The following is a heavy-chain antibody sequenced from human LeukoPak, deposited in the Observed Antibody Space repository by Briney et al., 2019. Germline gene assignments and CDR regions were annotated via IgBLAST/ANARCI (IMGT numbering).Heavy chain of an antibody. J-gene: IGHJ4*02. Sequence: PSETLSLTCAVYGGSFSGYYWSWIRQPPGKGLEWIGYIYYSGSTNYNPSLKSRVTISVDTSKNQFSLKLSSVTAADTAVYYCARGSSSSWGDFDYWGQGTLVTVSS. D-gene: IGHD6-13*01. CDR1: GGSFSGYY. CDR3: ARGSSSSWGDFDY. CDR2: IYYSGST. V-gene: IGHV4-59*01.